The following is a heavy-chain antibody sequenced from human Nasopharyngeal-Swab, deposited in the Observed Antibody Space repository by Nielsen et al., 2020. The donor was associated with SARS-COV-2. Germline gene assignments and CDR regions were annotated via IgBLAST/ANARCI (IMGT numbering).Heavy chain of an antibody. V-gene: IGHV4-39*01. CDR3: ARWSSWYNWLDP. Sequence: SETLSLTCAVSGDSISTGRYSWYWIRQPPGKGLEWIGSIYYSGTTYYNPSLKSRVTISVDTSKNQFSLKLNSATAADTAVYYCARWSSWYNWLDPWGQGTQVIVSS. CDR1: GDSISTGRYS. J-gene: IGHJ5*02. CDR2: IYYSGTT. D-gene: IGHD6-13*01.